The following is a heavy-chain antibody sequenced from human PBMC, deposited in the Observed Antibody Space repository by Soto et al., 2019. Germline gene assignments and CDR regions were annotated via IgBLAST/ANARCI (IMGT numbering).Heavy chain of an antibody. D-gene: IGHD2-15*01. CDR1: GGTFRNYA. CDR3: GRSFKKEKGGNQDSFDI. Sequence: QVQLVQSGAEVKKPGSSVKVSCKASGGTFRNYAFSWVRQAPGQGLEWMGEVIPIFGTTPYAQKFQGRVTITADESTKTGLLELRRLRSEEQGVYYCGRSFKKEKGGNQDSFDIWGQGTMVTVSS. CDR2: VIPIFGTT. J-gene: IGHJ3*02. V-gene: IGHV1-69*01.